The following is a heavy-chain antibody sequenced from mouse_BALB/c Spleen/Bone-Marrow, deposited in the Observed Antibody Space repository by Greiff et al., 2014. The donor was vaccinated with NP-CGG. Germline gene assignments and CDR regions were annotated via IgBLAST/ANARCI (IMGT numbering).Heavy chain of an antibody. CDR3: ARGVPMDY. J-gene: IGHJ4*01. CDR1: VYAFSSYW. V-gene: IGHV1-80*01. Sequence: VQLKESGAELVRPGSSVKISCKASVYAFSSYWMNWLKQRPGQGLEWIGQIYPGDGDTNYNGKFKGKATLTADKSSSTAYMQLSSLTSEDSAVYFCARGVPMDYWGQGTSVTVSS. CDR2: IYPGDGDT.